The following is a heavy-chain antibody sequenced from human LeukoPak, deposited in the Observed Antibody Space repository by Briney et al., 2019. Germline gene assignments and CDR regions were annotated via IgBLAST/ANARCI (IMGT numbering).Heavy chain of an antibody. J-gene: IGHJ5*02. CDR1: IVSLTRVNSS. CDR3: ALGGDEGGSYGP. Sequence: SETLSLTCTESIVSLTRVNSSSGWLRQPAGKGLEWIGRIYKNGITDYHPSLMSRVIISEDTTKNQCSSQRWPVSAADTALYFCALGGDEGGSYGPWGQGTQVTVSS. D-gene: IGHD4-17*01. V-gene: IGHV4-61*10. CDR2: IYKNGIT.